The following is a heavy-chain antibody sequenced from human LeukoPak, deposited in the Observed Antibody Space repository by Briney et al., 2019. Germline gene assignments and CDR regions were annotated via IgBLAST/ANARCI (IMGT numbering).Heavy chain of an antibody. J-gene: IGHJ6*03. CDR1: GYTFTGYY. V-gene: IGHV1-2*02. CDR2: INPNSGGT. D-gene: IGHD1-1*01. Sequence: ASVKVSCKASGYTFTGYYMHWVRQAPGQGLEWMGWINPNSGGTNYAQKFQGRVTMTRDTSISTAYMELSRLRSDDTAVYYCARRYNWNDIGDRYYYMDVWGKGTTVTVSS. CDR3: ARRYNWNDIGDRYYYMDV.